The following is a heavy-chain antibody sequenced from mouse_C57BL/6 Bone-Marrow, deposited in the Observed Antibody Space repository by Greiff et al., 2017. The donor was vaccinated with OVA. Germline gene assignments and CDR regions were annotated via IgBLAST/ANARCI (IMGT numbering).Heavy chain of an antibody. CDR3: ASRYGDYYAMDY. CDR2: ISSGGSYT. V-gene: IGHV5-6*01. CDR1: GFTFSSYG. J-gene: IGHJ4*01. Sequence: EVQRVESGGDLVKPGGSLKLSCAASGFTFSSYGMSWVRQTPDKRLEWVATISSGGSYTYYPDSVKGRFTISRDNAKNTLYLQMSSLKSEDTAMYYCASRYGDYYAMDYWGQGTSVTVSS. D-gene: IGHD1-1*01.